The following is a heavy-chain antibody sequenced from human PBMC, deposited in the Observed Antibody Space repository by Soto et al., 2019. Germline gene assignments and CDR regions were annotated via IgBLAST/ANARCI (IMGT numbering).Heavy chain of an antibody. V-gene: IGHV4-39*01. CDR1: VGSISSSSYY. CDR2: IYYSGST. J-gene: IGHJ4*02. D-gene: IGHD3-22*01. Sequence: SETLSVTCTFSVGSISSSSYYWGWIRQPPGKGLEWIGSIYYSGSTYYNPSLKSRVTISVDTSKNQFSLKLSSVTAADTAVYYCARKIRHYYDSSGYYLGYWGQGTLVTVSS. CDR3: ARKIRHYYDSSGYYLGY.